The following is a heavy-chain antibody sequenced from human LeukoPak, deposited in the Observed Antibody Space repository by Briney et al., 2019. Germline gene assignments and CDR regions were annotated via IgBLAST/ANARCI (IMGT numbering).Heavy chain of an antibody. Sequence: PSETLSLTCAVYGGSFSGYYWSWIRQPPGKGLEWIGEINHSGSTNYNPSLKSRVTISVDTSKNQFSLRLSSVTAADTAVYYCAKKGGRIYYGSGRGFDLWGQGTLVTVSS. CDR1: GGSFSGYY. CDR3: AKKGGRIYYGSGRGFDL. CDR2: INHSGST. V-gene: IGHV4-34*01. D-gene: IGHD3-10*01. J-gene: IGHJ5*02.